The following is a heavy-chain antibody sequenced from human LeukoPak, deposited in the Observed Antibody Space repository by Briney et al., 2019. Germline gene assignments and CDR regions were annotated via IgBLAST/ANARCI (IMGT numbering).Heavy chain of an antibody. D-gene: IGHD6-19*01. CDR2: IYYSGST. Sequence: SETLSLTCTVSGGSISSYYWSWIRQPPGKGLEWIGYIYYSGSTNYNPSLKSRVTISVDTSKNQFSLKLSSVTAADTAVYYCARVRSGWYWVEARYYYYMDVWGKGTTVTISS. CDR3: ARVRSGWYWVEARYYYYMDV. J-gene: IGHJ6*03. V-gene: IGHV4-59*01. CDR1: GGSISSYY.